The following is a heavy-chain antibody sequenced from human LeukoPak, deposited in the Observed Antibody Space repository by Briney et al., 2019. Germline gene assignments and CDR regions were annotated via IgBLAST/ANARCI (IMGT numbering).Heavy chain of an antibody. CDR3: AREQFEGFDY. CDR1: GFTFSSYS. Sequence: GGSLRLSCAASGFTFSSYSMNWVRQAPGKGLEWVSSFGTRSTSLYYADSVRGRFTISRDNAKNSLYLQMDSLRAEDTAVYYCAREQFEGFDYWGQGTLVTVSS. J-gene: IGHJ4*02. V-gene: IGHV3-21*01. D-gene: IGHD3-9*01. CDR2: FGTRSTSL.